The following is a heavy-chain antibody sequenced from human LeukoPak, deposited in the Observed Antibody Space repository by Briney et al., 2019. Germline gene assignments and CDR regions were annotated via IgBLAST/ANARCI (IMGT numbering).Heavy chain of an antibody. CDR3: ARGGPPPYYDFWSGYYTLRTFDP. Sequence: GGSLRLSCAASGFTFSSYSMNWVRQAPGKGLEWVSYISSSSSTIYYADSVKGRFTISRDNAKNSLYLQMNSLRSEETAVYYCARGGPPPYYDFWSGYYTLRTFDPWGQGTLVTVSS. CDR1: GFTFSSYS. D-gene: IGHD3-3*01. CDR2: ISSSSSTI. V-gene: IGHV3-48*01. J-gene: IGHJ5*02.